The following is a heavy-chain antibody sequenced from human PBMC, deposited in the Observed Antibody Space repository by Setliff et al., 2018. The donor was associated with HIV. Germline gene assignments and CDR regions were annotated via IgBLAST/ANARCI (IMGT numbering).Heavy chain of an antibody. V-gene: IGHV3-53*01. CDR2: IYSGGST. CDR3: ARGTIELWLSDYYMDV. D-gene: IGHD5-18*01. J-gene: IGHJ6*03. CDR1: GFAVSSNY. Sequence: GGSLRLSCAVSGFAVSSNYMSWVRQAPGKGLEWLSVIYSGGSTFYADSVKGRFTISRDNAKNSLYLQMNSLTADDTAVYYCARGTIELWLSDYYMDVWGQGTTVTVSS.